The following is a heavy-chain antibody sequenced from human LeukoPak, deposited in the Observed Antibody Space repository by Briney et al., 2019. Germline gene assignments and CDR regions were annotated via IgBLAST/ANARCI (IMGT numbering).Heavy chain of an antibody. V-gene: IGHV1-46*01. CDR1: GYTFTSNY. CDR3: ARDPDYGGNGSFDY. CDR2: IYPRDGST. Sequence: ASVKVSCKASGYTFTSNYIHWVRQAPGQGLEWMGMIYPRDGSTSYAQKFQGRVTVTRDTSTSTVHMELSGLRSEDTAVYYCARDPDYGGNGSFDYWGQGTLVTVSS. D-gene: IGHD4-23*01. J-gene: IGHJ4*02.